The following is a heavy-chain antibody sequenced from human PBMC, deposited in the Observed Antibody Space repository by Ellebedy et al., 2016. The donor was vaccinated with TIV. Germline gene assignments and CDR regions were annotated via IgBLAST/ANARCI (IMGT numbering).Heavy chain of an antibody. Sequence: GESLKISXVASGFVLSRYTMHWVRQAPGKGLEWVALINNDGTMRHNADSVKGRFSISRDNSKNTVYLQMNGLRDEDTAVYFCARDVGRVGDDSWGQGTLVTVSS. CDR3: ARDVGRVGDDS. D-gene: IGHD5-24*01. J-gene: IGHJ4*02. V-gene: IGHV3-30-3*01. CDR1: GFVLSRYT. CDR2: INNDGTMR.